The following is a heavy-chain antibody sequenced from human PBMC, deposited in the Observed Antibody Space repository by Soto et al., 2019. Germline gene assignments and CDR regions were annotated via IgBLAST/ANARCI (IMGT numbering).Heavy chain of an antibody. CDR3: ARDGGFYYGKDV. D-gene: IGHD6-25*01. J-gene: IGHJ6*01. CDR2: IHHTGNP. Sequence: SETLSLTCAISGTAVISTFCWTWARQATGKGLEWIGEIHHTGNPKYNPSLKSRVTISVDTSKNQFSLKLSSMTAVDTAVYYCARDGGFYYGKDVWGQGTTVTVS. V-gene: IGHV4-4*02. CDR1: GTAVISTFC.